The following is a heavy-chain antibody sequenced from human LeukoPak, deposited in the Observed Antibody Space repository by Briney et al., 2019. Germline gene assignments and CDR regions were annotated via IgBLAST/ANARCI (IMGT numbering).Heavy chain of an antibody. D-gene: IGHD4-17*01. CDR3: AKDRHGVTTRAYFDY. J-gene: IGHJ4*02. V-gene: IGHV3-23*01. Sequence: GGSLRLSCAASGFTFSSYAMSWVRQAPGKGLEWVSAISGSGGSTYYADSVKGRFTISRDNSKDTLYLQMNSLRAEDTAVYYCAKDRHGVTTRAYFDYWGQGTLVTVSS. CDR2: ISGSGGST. CDR1: GFTFSSYA.